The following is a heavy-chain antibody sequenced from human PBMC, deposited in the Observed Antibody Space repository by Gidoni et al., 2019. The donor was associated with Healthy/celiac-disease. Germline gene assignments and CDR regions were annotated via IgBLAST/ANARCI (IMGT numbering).Heavy chain of an antibody. J-gene: IGHJ4*02. CDR2: IKSKTDGGTT. D-gene: IGHD6-13*01. V-gene: IGHV3-15*07. CDR3: TTDEGPGIFRSSSRLPGY. CDR1: GFTFSTAW. Sequence: EVQLVESGGGLVTPGGSLRLSCAASGFTFSTAWINWVRKAPGKGMAWGGRIKSKTDGGTTDYAAPVKGRFTISRDDSKNTLYLQMNSRKTEDTAVYYCTTDEGPGIFRSSSRLPGYWGQGTLVTVSS.